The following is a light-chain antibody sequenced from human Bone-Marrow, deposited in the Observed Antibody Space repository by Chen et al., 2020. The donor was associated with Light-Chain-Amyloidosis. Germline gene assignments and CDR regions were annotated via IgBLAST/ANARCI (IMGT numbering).Light chain of an antibody. J-gene: IGLJ2*01. CDR1: DLPTKY. Sequence: SYELTQPPSVSVSPGQTARITCSGDDLPTKYAYWYQQKPGQAPVLVIHRDTERPSGISDRFSGSSSMTTATLTISGVQAEDEADYHCQSADSSGTYEVIFGGGTKLTVL. V-gene: IGLV3-25*03. CDR3: QSADSSGTYEVI. CDR2: RDT.